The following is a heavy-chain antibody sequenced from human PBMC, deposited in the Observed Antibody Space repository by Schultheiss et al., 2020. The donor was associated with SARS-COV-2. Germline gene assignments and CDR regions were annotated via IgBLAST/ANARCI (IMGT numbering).Heavy chain of an antibody. CDR1: GFTFSNAW. CDR3: TTATGEGGYYYYYYGMDV. Sequence: GESLKISCAASGFTFSNAWMSWVRQAPGKGLEWVGRIKSKTDGGTTDYAAPVKGRFTISRDDSKNTLYLQMNSLKTEDTAVYYCTTATGEGGYYYYYYGMDVWGQGTTVTVSS. J-gene: IGHJ6*02. D-gene: IGHD7-27*01. CDR2: IKSKTDGGTT. V-gene: IGHV3-15*01.